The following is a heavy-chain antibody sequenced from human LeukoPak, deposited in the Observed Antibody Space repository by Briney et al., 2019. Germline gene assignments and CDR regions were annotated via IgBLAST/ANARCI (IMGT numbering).Heavy chain of an antibody. Sequence: PGGSLRLSCAASGFTFGEYYMSWIRQAPGKGLEWVSLISSGSSYTNHADSVKGRFSISRDNTKSSVDLQMISLTAEDTAVYYCARGARALMNTLDYWGQGTLVTVSS. CDR3: ARGARALMNTLDY. CDR2: ISSGSSYT. V-gene: IGHV3-11*06. J-gene: IGHJ4*02. CDR1: GFTFGEYY. D-gene: IGHD3-16*01.